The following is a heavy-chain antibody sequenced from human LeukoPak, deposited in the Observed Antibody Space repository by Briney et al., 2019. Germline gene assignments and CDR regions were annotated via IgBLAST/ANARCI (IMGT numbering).Heavy chain of an antibody. CDR1: GYTFTVYY. D-gene: IGHD5-18*01. V-gene: IGHV1-2*04. Sequence: ASVKVSCTASGYTFTVYYMHWVRQAPGQGLEWMGWINPNSGGTNYAQKFQGWVTMTRDTSISTAYMELSRLRSDDTAVYYCARSPTWIQLWFDYWGQGTLVTVSS. J-gene: IGHJ4*02. CDR3: ARSPTWIQLWFDY. CDR2: INPNSGGT.